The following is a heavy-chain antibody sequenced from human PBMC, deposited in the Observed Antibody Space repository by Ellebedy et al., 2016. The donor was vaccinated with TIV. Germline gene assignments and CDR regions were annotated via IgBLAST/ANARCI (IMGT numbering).Heavy chain of an antibody. Sequence: GESLKISCTASGFTLRDYGVSWVRQAPGKGLGWVGFFRGIPYGGTTEYAASVKGRFTISRDDSKGIAYLQMNSLKPEDTAVYYCARSGRMDVWGQGTTVAVSS. CDR3: ARSGRMDV. D-gene: IGHD6-25*01. CDR1: GFTLRDYG. V-gene: IGHV3-49*04. J-gene: IGHJ6*02. CDR2: FRGIPYGGTT.